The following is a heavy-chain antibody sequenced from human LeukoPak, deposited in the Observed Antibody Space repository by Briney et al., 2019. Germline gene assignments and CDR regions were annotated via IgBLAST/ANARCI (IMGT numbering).Heavy chain of an antibody. Sequence: PGGSLRLSCAASGFTFSESWMSWVRQVPGQGLEWVAHTNHEGGGIQYVDSVKGRFTISRDNAKGSVHLQMNSLRAEDTAIYHCATYINWVAGDVWGQGTTVIVSS. CDR3: ATYINWVAGDV. V-gene: IGHV3-7*01. CDR1: GFTFSESW. CDR2: TNHEGGGI. J-gene: IGHJ6*02. D-gene: IGHD1-1*01.